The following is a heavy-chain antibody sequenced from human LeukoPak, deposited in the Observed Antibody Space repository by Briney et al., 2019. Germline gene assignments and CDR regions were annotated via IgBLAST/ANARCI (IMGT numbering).Heavy chain of an antibody. CDR3: ARNSGYSGYVLDY. CDR1: GFTFSSYA. V-gene: IGHV3-30*04. CDR2: ISYDGSNK. Sequence: GESLRLSCAASGFTFSSYAMHWVRQAPGKGLEWVAVISYDGSNKYYADSVKGRFTISRDNSKNTLYLQMNSLRAEDTAVYYCARNSGYSGYVLDYWGQGTLVTVSS. J-gene: IGHJ4*02. D-gene: IGHD5-12*01.